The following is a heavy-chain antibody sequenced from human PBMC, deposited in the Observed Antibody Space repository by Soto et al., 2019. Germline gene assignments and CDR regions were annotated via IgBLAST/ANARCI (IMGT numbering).Heavy chain of an antibody. CDR2: ISAYNGNT. CDR3: ARDHRPGYCSGGSCYSFLVYYYGMDV. Sequence: GASVKVSCKASGYTFTSYGIGWVRQAPGQGLEWMGWISAYNGNTNYAQKLQGRVTMTTDTSTSTAYMELRSLRSDDTAVYYCARDHRPGYCSGGSCYSFLVYYYGMDVWGQGTTVTVSS. D-gene: IGHD2-15*01. J-gene: IGHJ6*02. CDR1: GYTFTSYG. V-gene: IGHV1-18*01.